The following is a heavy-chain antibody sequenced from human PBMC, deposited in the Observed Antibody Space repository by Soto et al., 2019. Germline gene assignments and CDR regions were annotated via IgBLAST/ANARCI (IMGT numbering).Heavy chain of an antibody. CDR1: GNTFSYRY. J-gene: IGHJ4*02. CDR3: ASGGAGSGPFTWELPDH. CDR2: ITPFSGDV. V-gene: IGHV1-45*02. Sequence: QMQLVQSGAEVKKTGSSVTVSCKALGNTFSYRYLHWVRQAPGQALERMGWITPFSGDVHYAQKFHEGVTLTRDRSINTAYMRMSSLRSEDTAIYFCASGGAGSGPFTWELPDHWGQGTLVTVSS. D-gene: IGHD1-26*01.